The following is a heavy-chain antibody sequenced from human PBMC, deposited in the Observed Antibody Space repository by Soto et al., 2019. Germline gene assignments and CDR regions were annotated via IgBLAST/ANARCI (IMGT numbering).Heavy chain of an antibody. J-gene: IGHJ4*02. V-gene: IGHV4-30-4*01. CDR2: ISYSGST. Sequence: SETLSLTCTVSGGSISSGNYYWSWIRQPPGKGLEWIGFISYSGSTYYSTSLKSRVTISVDTSKSQFSLNLSFVTAADTAVYYCARASSSGYPNFDYWGQGTLVTVSS. D-gene: IGHD3-22*01. CDR3: ARASSSGYPNFDY. CDR1: GGSISSGNYY.